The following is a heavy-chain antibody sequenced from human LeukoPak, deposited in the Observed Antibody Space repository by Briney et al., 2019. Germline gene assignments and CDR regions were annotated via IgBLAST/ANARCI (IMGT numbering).Heavy chain of an antibody. D-gene: IGHD1-26*01. Sequence: GGSLRLSCAASGFTFSSYSTNWVRQAPGKGLEWVSSISSSSSYIYYADSVKGRFTISRDNAKNSLYLQMNSLRAEDTAVYYCARFSGSYRLDFDYWGQGTLVTVSS. J-gene: IGHJ4*02. CDR1: GFTFSSYS. CDR2: ISSSSSYI. V-gene: IGHV3-21*01. CDR3: ARFSGSYRLDFDY.